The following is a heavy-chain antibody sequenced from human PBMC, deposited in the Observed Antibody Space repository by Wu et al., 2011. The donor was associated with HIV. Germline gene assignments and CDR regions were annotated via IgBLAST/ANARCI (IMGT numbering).Heavy chain of an antibody. V-gene: IGHV1-69*14. Sequence: QVQLLQSGAEVKRPGSSVKVSCKASGGTFSTYAISWIRQAPGQGLEWMGGIIPMFGTAKYAQKFQGRVTITADKSTNTFYMELSSLRSEDTAIYYCARLSYSSGVDYWGQGTLVTVSS. CDR2: IIPMFGTA. CDR1: GGTFSTYA. D-gene: IGHD5-18*01. J-gene: IGHJ4*02. CDR3: ARLSYSSGVDY.